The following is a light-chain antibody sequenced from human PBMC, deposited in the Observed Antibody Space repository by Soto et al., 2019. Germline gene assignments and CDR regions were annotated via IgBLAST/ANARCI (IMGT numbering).Light chain of an antibody. CDR3: QQYNQWPPYT. CDR2: GAS. J-gene: IGKJ2*01. V-gene: IGKV3-15*01. Sequence: EIVMTQSPATLSVSPGERATLFCRASQSVGRTPAWYQQKPGQSPRLLVYGASTRANGTPARFSGSGSGTEFTLTISSLQSEDVAVYYCQQYNQWPPYTFGQGTKVEIK. CDR1: QSVGRT.